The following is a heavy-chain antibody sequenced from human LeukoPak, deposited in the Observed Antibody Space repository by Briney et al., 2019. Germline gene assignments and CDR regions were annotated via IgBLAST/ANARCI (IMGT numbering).Heavy chain of an antibody. CDR1: GFSLTTSGVG. CDR3: AHYGDYRFMYYFDY. D-gene: IGHD4-17*01. CDR2: IYWNNDN. V-gene: IGHV2-5*01. Sequence: SGPTLVNPTQTLTLTCSFSGFSLTTSGVGVGWIRQSPGKALEWLALIYWNNDNRYSPSLKTRLTITKDTSKNQVVLTMTKMDPVDTATYYCAHYGDYRFMYYFDYWGQGTLVTVSS. J-gene: IGHJ4*02.